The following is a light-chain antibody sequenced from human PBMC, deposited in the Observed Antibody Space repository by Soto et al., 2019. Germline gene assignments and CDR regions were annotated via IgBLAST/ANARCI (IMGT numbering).Light chain of an antibody. CDR3: QQRNYWLS. Sequence: EVVLTQSPATLSLSPGQRATLSCRASHSVGTNLMLYQQKPGQPPRLLISYASNRATGIPGRFSGGGSGTDFTLTISSLEPEDFAVYYCQQRNYWLSFGGGTKVDIK. J-gene: IGKJ4*01. V-gene: IGKV3-11*01. CDR1: HSVGTN. CDR2: YAS.